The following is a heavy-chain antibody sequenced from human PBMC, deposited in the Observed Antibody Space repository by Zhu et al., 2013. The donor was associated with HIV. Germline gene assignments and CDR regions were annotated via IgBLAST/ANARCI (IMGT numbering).Heavy chain of an antibody. CDR3: ARGKRITIFGVVTPSWDYYMDV. V-gene: IGHV1-8*02. CDR1: GDTFTSYY. D-gene: IGHD3-3*01. J-gene: IGHJ6*03. Sequence: QVQLVQSGAEVKKPGASVKVSCKTSGDTFTSYYMHWVRQAPGQGLEWMGWMNPNSGNTGYAQKFQGRVAMTRNTSISTAYMELSRLRSDDTAVYYCARGKRITIFGVVTPSWDYYMDVWGKGTTVTVSS. CDR2: MNPNSGNT.